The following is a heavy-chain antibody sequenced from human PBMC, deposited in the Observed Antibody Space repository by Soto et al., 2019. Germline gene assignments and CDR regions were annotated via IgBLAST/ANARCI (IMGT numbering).Heavy chain of an antibody. V-gene: IGHV4-38-2*02. CDR1: VYSISSGYY. D-gene: IGHD4-17*01. CDR2: IYHSGST. CDR3: ARDTVLTGMFDF. J-gene: IGHJ4*02. Sequence: PSETLSLTGAVSVYSISSGYYWGCIRQPPGKGLEWIGSIYHSGSTYYNPSLKSRVTISVDTSKNQFSLKLSSVTAADTAFYYCARDTVLTGMFDFWGQGTLVTVSS.